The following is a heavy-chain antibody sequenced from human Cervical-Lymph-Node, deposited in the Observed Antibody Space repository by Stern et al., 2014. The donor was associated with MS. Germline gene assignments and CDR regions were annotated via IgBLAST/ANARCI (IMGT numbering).Heavy chain of an antibody. J-gene: IGHJ6*02. CDR2: IIPIFDTA. CDR1: GGTFSSFA. Sequence: QVQLVESGAEVKKPGSSVRVSCKASGGTFSSFAISWVRQAPGHGLEWMGGIIPIFDTANYAQKFQGRVTITADASTSTAYMELKSLRSDDTAVYYCASSVGELTPETVWGQGTTVTV. CDR3: ASSVGELTPETV. D-gene: IGHD3-10*01. V-gene: IGHV1-69*01.